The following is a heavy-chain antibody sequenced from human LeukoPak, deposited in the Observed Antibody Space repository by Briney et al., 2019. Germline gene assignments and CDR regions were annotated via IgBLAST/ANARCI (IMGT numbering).Heavy chain of an antibody. V-gene: IGHV3-66*01. CDR2: ICSGGST. J-gene: IGHJ3*02. CDR1: GFTVSSDY. D-gene: IGHD3-16*01. CDR3: ARVVKDYVWGSYVMDAFDI. Sequence: GGSLRLSCAASGFTVSSDYMSWVRQAPGKGLEWVSVICSGGSTYYADSVKGRFTISRDNSKNTLYLQMNSLRAEDTAVYYCARVVKDYVWGSYVMDAFDIWGQGTMVTVSS.